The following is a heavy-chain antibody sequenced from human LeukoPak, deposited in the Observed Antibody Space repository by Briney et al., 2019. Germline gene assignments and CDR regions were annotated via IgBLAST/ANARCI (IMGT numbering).Heavy chain of an antibody. CDR2: IYPRGST. V-gene: IGHV4-30-2*01. D-gene: IGHD7-27*01. CDR3: ARFSPRAMGNYFDF. CDR1: GGSISSGSYS. Sequence: ASETLSLTCAVSGGSISSGSYSWSWIRQPPGKGLEWIGYIYPRGSTYYNPSLKSRVTMSLDRSANQFSLNLSSVTAADTAVYYCARFSPRAMGNYFDFWGQGTLVTVSS. J-gene: IGHJ4*02.